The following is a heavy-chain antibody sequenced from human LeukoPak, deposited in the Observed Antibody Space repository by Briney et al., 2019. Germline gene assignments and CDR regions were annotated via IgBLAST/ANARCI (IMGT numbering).Heavy chain of an antibody. CDR3: TGGWGSFDP. J-gene: IGHJ5*02. Sequence: GGSLRLSCAASGFIFSSNWMNWVRQAPGNGLEWVANIKEDGSEKYYVDSVKGRFTISRDNAKNSLDLQMNSLRAEDTAVYYCTGGWGSFDPWGQGTLVTVSS. CDR1: GFIFSSNW. D-gene: IGHD7-27*01. V-gene: IGHV3-7*01. CDR2: IKEDGSEK.